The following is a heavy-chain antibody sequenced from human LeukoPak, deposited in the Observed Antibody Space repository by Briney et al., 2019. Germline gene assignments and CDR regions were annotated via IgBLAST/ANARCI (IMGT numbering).Heavy chain of an antibody. CDR3: ARRYCSSTSCLYYFDY. Sequence: GESLKISCKGSGYSLTSYWIGWVRQMPGKGLEWMGIIYPGDSDTRYSPSFQGQVTISADKSISTAYLQWSSLKASDTAMYYCARRYCSSTSCLYYFDYWGQGTLVTVSS. J-gene: IGHJ4*02. D-gene: IGHD2-2*01. CDR2: IYPGDSDT. CDR1: GYSLTSYW. V-gene: IGHV5-51*01.